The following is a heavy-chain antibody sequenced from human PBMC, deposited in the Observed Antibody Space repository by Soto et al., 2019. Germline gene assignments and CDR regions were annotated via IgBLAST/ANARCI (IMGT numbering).Heavy chain of an antibody. CDR3: AKESDTAMVMAFDY. CDR1: GFTFCSYA. D-gene: IGHD5-18*01. J-gene: IGHJ4*02. Sequence: GGALKLSCAAPGFTFCSYAMSWVRQAPGKGVEWVSAISGSGGITYYAVSVKGRFTISRDNSKNSLYLQMNSLRAEDTAVYYCAKESDTAMVMAFDYWGQGTLVTVSS. V-gene: IGHV3-23*01. CDR2: ISGSGGIT.